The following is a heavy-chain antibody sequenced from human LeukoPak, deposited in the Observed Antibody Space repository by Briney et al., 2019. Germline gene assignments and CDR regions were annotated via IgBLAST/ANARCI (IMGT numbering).Heavy chain of an antibody. CDR3: ARSYYYDSSGYYIYYFDY. J-gene: IGHJ4*02. CDR1: GGSISSYY. CDR2: IYYSGST. Sequence: SETLSLTCTVSGGSISSYYWSWIRQPPGKGLEWIGYIYYSGSTNYNPSLKSRVTISVDTSKNQFSLKLSSVTAADTAVYYCARSYYYDSSGYYIYYFDYWGQGTLVTVSS. V-gene: IGHV4-59*08. D-gene: IGHD3-22*01.